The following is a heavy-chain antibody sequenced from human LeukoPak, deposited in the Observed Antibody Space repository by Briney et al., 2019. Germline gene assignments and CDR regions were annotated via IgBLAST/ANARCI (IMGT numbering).Heavy chain of an antibody. Sequence: ASVKVSCKASGYTFTGYYMHWVRQAPGQGLEWMGWINPNSGGTNYAQKFQGRVTMTRDTSISTAYMELSRLRSDDTAVYYCARSPGPIVVVPADTINWFDPWGQGTLVTVSS. D-gene: IGHD2-2*01. J-gene: IGHJ5*02. CDR3: ARSPGPIVVVPADTINWFDP. V-gene: IGHV1-2*02. CDR1: GYTFTGYY. CDR2: INPNSGGT.